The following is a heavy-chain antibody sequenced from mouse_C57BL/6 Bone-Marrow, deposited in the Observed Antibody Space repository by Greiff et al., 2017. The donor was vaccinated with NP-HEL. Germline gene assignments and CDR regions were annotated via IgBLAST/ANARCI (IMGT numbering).Heavy chain of an antibody. CDR1: GYTFTSYW. J-gene: IGHJ4*01. Sequence: QVQLQQPGAELVKPGASVKLSCKASGYTFTSYWITWVKQRPGQGLEWIGDIYPGSGSTNYNEKFKSKATLTVDTSSSTAYMQLSSLTSEDSAVYDCAYVYVVYALDYGGKGTSVTVSS. V-gene: IGHV1-55*01. CDR3: AYVYVVYALDY. D-gene: IGHD2-2*01. CDR2: IYPGSGST.